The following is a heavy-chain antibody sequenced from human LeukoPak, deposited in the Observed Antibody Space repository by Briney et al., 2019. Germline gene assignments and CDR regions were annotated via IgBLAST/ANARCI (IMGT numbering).Heavy chain of an antibody. Sequence: SQTLSLTCVISGGSVSNNSASWNWIRQSPSRGLEWLGRTYYRSRWYKDYAVSVKSRITINPDTSKNQFSLQLNSVTPEDTAVYYCARWLTTWGQGTLVTVSS. CDR1: GGSVSNNSAS. D-gene: IGHD3-9*01. CDR3: ARWLTT. CDR2: TYYRSRWYK. J-gene: IGHJ5*02. V-gene: IGHV6-1*01.